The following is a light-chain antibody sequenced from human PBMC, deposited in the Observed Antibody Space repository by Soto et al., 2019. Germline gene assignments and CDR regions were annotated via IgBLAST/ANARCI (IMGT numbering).Light chain of an antibody. J-gene: IGLJ3*02. CDR2: ITS. Sequence: QSVLTQPPSASGTPGQRVTISCSGSTSSIGSYPVDWYQQFPGTAPKLLIFITSHRPSGVPDRFSGSKSGTSASLAISGLQSEDEADYYCAAWDDSLNGVVFGGGTQLTVL. CDR1: TSSIGSYP. CDR3: AAWDDSLNGVV. V-gene: IGLV1-44*01.